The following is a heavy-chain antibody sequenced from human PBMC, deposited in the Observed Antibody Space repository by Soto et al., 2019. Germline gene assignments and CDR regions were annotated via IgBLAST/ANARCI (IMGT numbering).Heavy chain of an antibody. CDR2: ISGSGGST. V-gene: IGHV3-23*01. D-gene: IGHD5-18*01. J-gene: IGHJ4*02. CDR3: ARDYSSYGPFDY. Sequence: PGGSLRLSCAASGFTFSSYAMSWVRQAPGKGLEWVSAISGSGGSTYYADSVKGRFTISRDNAKNSLYLQMNSLRAEDTAVYYCARDYSSYGPFDYWGQGTPVTVSS. CDR1: GFTFSSYA.